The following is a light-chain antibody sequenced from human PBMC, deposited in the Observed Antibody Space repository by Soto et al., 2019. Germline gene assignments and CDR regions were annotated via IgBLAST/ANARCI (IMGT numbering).Light chain of an antibody. V-gene: IGLV2-14*01. J-gene: IGLJ2*01. CDR3: SSYTSSSTLRV. Sequence: SALTQPASVSGSPGQSITISCTGTSSDIGGYNYVSWYQQHPGKAPKLIIYDVSDRPSGVSNRFSGSRAGNTASLTISGLQAEDEADYYCSSYTSSSTLRVFGGGTKLTVL. CDR1: SSDIGGYNY. CDR2: DVS.